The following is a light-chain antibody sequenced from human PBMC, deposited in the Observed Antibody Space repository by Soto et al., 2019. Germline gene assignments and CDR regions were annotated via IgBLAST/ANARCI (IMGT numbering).Light chain of an antibody. CDR1: QSISSY. CDR3: QHTYSTPFT. Sequence: DIQMTQSPSPLSASVGDRVTITCRSSQSISSYVNWYQQKPGKDPRLLIFAASSLQTGVPSRFSGSGSGTDFTLTISRLQPEDFATYYCQHTYSTPFTVGPGTKVDIK. J-gene: IGKJ3*01. CDR2: AAS. V-gene: IGKV1-39*01.